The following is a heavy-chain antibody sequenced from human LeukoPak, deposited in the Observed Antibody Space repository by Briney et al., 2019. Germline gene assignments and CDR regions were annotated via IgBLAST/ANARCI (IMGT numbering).Heavy chain of an antibody. CDR2: IIPIFGTA. D-gene: IGHD1-26*01. J-gene: IGHJ4*02. V-gene: IGHV1-69*13. CDR3: AKDIGELLYYFDY. Sequence: SVKVSCKASGGTFSSYAISWVRQAPGQGLEWMGGIIPIFGTANYAQKFQGRVTITADESTSTAYMELSSLRSEDTAVYYFAKDIGELLYYFDYWGQGTLVTVSS. CDR1: GGTFSSYA.